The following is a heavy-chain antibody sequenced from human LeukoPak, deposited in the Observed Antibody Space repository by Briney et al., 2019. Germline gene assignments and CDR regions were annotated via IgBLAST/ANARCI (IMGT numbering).Heavy chain of an antibody. CDR3: AKGGSLIVATYFDY. CDR2: ISGSGGST. Sequence: PGGSLRLSCAASGFTFSSYGMSWVRQAPGKGLEWVSAISGSGGSTYYADSVKGRFTISRDNSKNTLYLQMNSLRAEDTAVYYCAKGGSLIVATYFDYWGQGTLVTVSS. CDR1: GFTFSSYG. V-gene: IGHV3-23*01. J-gene: IGHJ4*02. D-gene: IGHD5-12*01.